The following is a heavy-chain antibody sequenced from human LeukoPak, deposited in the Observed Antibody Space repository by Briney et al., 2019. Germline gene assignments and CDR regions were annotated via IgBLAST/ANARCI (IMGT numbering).Heavy chain of an antibody. CDR3: ARSQGGAYSYGTDY. CDR2: HNPSGGST. V-gene: IGHV1-46*01. D-gene: IGHD5-18*01. CDR1: GYTFTRYY. J-gene: IGHJ4*02. Sequence: ASVKVSCKASGYTFTRYYMQWVRQAPGQVGEWMGIHNPSGGSTSYAQKFQGRVSMTRDTSTSTVYMELSSLRSEDTAVYYCARSQGGAYSYGTDYWGQGTLVTVSS.